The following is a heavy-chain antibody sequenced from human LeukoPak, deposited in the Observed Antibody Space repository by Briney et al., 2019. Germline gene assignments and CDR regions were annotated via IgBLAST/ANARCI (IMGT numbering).Heavy chain of an antibody. CDR3: ARVPPSAHQLLSSDY. CDR2: ISANNGET. J-gene: IGHJ4*02. CDR1: GYTFTNYG. D-gene: IGHD2-2*01. Sequence: ASVKVSCKASGYTFTNYGISWVRQAPGQGLELMAWISANNGETRYAQNLQGRLTMTTDTSTSTAYMELRSLRPDDTAVYYCARVPPSAHQLLSSDYWGQGTQVTVSS. V-gene: IGHV1-18*04.